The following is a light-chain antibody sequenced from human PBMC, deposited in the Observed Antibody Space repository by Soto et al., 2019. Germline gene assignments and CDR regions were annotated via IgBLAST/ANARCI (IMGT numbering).Light chain of an antibody. J-gene: IGKJ1*01. CDR1: QSISSY. CDR2: AAS. CDR3: QQYKTYWT. Sequence: DIQMTQSPSSLSASVGDRVTITCRASQSISSYLNWYQQKPGKAPKLLIYAASSLQSGVPSRFSGSGSGTDFTLTISSLQPDDFESYYCQQYKTYWTFGPGTKVEIK. V-gene: IGKV1-39*01.